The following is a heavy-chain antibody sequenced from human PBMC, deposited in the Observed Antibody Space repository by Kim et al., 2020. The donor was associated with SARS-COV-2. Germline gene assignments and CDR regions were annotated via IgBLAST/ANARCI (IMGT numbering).Heavy chain of an antibody. Sequence: SETLSLTCTVSGGSISSSSYYWGWIRQPPGKGLEWIGSIYYSGSTYYNPSLKSRVTISVDTSKNQFSLKLSSVTAADTAVYYCARHGGGYTFLVDIWGQGTMVTVSS. CDR3: ARHGGGYTFLVDI. CDR2: IYYSGST. D-gene: IGHD5-18*01. J-gene: IGHJ3*02. CDR1: GGSISSSSYY. V-gene: IGHV4-39*01.